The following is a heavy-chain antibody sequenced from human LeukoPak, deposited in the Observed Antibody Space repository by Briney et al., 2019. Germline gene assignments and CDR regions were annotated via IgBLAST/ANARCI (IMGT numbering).Heavy chain of an antibody. CDR3: ARDHPHYYYYYMDV. CDR2: IYTSGST. Sequence: PSETLSLTCTVSGGSISSYYWSWIRQPAGKGLEWIGRIYTSGSTNYNPSLKSRVTISVDTSKNQFSLKLRSVTAADTAVYYCARDHPHYYYYYMDVWGKGTTVNVSS. J-gene: IGHJ6*03. V-gene: IGHV4-4*07. CDR1: GGSISSYY.